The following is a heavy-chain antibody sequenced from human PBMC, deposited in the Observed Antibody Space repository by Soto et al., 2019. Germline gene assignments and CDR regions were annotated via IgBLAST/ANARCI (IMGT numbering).Heavy chain of an antibody. CDR2: IDWDDDK. J-gene: IGHJ6*02. CDR3: SASVAGNYGMDV. Sequence: SGPTLVNPAQTVTLTCTFSGFSLSTSGMCVSWIRQPPGKALEWLALIDWDDDKYYSTSLKTRLTISKDTSKNQVVLTMTNMDPVDTATYYCSASVAGNYGMDVWGQGTTVTVSS. D-gene: IGHD6-19*01. CDR1: GFSLSTSGMC. V-gene: IGHV2-70*01.